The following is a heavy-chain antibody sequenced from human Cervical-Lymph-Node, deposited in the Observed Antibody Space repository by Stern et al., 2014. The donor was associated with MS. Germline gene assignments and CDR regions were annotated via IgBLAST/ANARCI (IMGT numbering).Heavy chain of an antibody. CDR2: INQRGTT. CDR1: GGSFSGYY. J-gene: IGHJ4*02. Sequence: VQLEESGAGLLKPSETLSLTCDVYGGSFSGYYWSWIRQSPGKGLEWIGEINQRGTTNYNPSLKSRVTISIDTSKNQFSLELRSVTATDTSVYYCARARGYSSGWYAYYFDNWGQGTPVTVSS. CDR3: ARARGYSSGWYAYYFDN. V-gene: IGHV4-34*01. D-gene: IGHD6-19*01.